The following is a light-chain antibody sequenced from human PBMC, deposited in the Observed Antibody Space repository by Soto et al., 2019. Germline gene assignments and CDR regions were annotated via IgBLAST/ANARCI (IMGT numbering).Light chain of an antibody. CDR3: QSYDSSLSVMV. CDR2: TNN. V-gene: IGLV1-40*01. CDR1: GSNIGTHFD. Sequence: VLTQPPSVSGAPGQRVTISCTGSGSNIGTHFDVHWYQHLPGTAPKLLIYTNNNRPSGVPDRFSGSTSGTSASLAITGLQAEDEADYYCQSYDSSLSVMVFGGGTKVTVL. J-gene: IGLJ2*01.